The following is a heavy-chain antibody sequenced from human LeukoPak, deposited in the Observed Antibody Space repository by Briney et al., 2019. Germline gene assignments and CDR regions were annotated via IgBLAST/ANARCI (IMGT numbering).Heavy chain of an antibody. CDR1: GGTFSSYA. J-gene: IGHJ4*02. Sequence: ASVKVSCKASGGTFSSYAISWVRQAPGQGLEWMGGIIPIFGTANYAQKFQGRVTITADESTSTAYMGLSSLRSEDTAVYYCAFSGRYSGSYLDYWGQGTLVTVSS. CDR3: AFSGRYSGSYLDY. V-gene: IGHV1-69*13. CDR2: IIPIFGTA. D-gene: IGHD1-26*01.